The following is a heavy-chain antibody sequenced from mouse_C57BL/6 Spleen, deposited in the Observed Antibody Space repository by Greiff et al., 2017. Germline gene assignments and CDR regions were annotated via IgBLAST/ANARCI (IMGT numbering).Heavy chain of an antibody. D-gene: IGHD1-2*01. CDR3: ARDYGTYWYFDV. CDR2: ISNGGGST. Sequence: EVKLMESGGGLVQPGGSLKLSCAASGFTFSDYYMYWVRQTPEKRLEWVAYISNGGGSTYYPDTVKGRFTISRDNAKNTLFLQMTRLKSEDTAMYYCARDYGTYWYFDVWGTGTTVTVSS. J-gene: IGHJ1*03. CDR1: GFTFSDYY. V-gene: IGHV5-12*01.